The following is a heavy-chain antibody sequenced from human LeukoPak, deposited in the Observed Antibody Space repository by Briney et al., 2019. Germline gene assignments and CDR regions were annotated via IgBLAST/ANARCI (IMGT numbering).Heavy chain of an antibody. CDR1: GFTFSSYG. CDR2: IRYDGSNK. CDR3: ASNTYYYDSSGYRFDY. Sequence: SGGSLRLSCAASGFTFSSYGMHWVRQAPGKGLEWVAFIRYDGSNKYYADSVKGRFTISRDNSKNTLYLQMNSLRAEDTAVYYCASNTYYYDSSGYRFDYWGQGTLVTISS. D-gene: IGHD3-22*01. V-gene: IGHV3-30*02. J-gene: IGHJ4*02.